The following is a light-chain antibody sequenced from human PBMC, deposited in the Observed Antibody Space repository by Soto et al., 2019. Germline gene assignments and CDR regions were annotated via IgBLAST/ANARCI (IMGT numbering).Light chain of an antibody. CDR1: SSNIGAGYD. CDR3: QSYDISLSVVV. V-gene: IGLV1-40*01. J-gene: IGLJ2*01. CDR2: GDT. Sequence: QSVLTQPPSVSGAPGQRVTISCTGSSSNIGAGYDVHWYQQLPGTAPKLLIYGDTNRPSGVPDRFSGSKSATSASLAITGIQAEDEADYYCQSYDISLSVVVFGGGTKVTVL.